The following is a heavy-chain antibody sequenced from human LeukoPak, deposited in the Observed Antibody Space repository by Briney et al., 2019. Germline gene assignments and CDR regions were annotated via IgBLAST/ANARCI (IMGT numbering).Heavy chain of an antibody. CDR1: GYTFTSYW. CDR2: IYPGDSDT. D-gene: IGHD3-22*01. Sequence: GESLKISCKGSGYTFTSYWIGWVRQMPGKGLEWTGIIYPGDSDTRYSPSFQGQVTIPAEKSISTAYLQWSSLKASDTAMYYCAAGSGYYYFDYWAQGTLVTVSS. J-gene: IGHJ4*02. CDR3: AAGSGYYYFDY. V-gene: IGHV5-51*01.